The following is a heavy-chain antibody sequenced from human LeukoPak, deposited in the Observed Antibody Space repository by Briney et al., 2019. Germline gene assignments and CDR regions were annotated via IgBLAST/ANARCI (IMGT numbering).Heavy chain of an antibody. CDR2: ISWNSGNI. D-gene: IGHD2-8*01. Sequence: GGSLRLSCAASGFTFDDYAMHWVRHAPGKGLEWASGISWNSGNIGYADSVKGRFTISRDNAKNSLYLQMNSLRAEDTALYYCAKINGDGLDYWGQGTLVTVSS. CDR1: GFTFDDYA. V-gene: IGHV3-9*01. CDR3: AKINGDGLDY. J-gene: IGHJ4*02.